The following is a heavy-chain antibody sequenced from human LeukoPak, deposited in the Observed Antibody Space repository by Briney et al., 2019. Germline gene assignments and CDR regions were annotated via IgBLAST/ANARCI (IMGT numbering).Heavy chain of an antibody. CDR3: ARQGRRSWYANWFDP. D-gene: IGHD6-13*01. Sequence: SETLSLTCTVSGGSISSYYWSWIRQPPGKGLEWIGEINHSGSTNYNPSLKSRVTISVDTSKNQFSLKLSSVTAADTAVYYCARQGRRSWYANWFDPWGQGTLVTVSS. CDR2: INHSGST. J-gene: IGHJ5*02. V-gene: IGHV4-34*01. CDR1: GGSISSYY.